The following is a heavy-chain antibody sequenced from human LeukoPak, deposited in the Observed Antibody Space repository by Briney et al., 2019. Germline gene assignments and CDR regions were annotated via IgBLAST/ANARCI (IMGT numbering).Heavy chain of an antibody. CDR1: GFSFSNYA. V-gene: IGHV3-30-3*01. Sequence: PGGSLRLSCAASGFSFSNYAMYWVRQAPGKGLKWVAVISHDGNNKYYADSVKGRFTVSRDNSKNTVYLQMNSLRVEDTAVYYCARDGIGIQLWVGYWGQGILVTVPS. CDR2: ISHDGNNK. CDR3: ARDGIGIQLWVGY. D-gene: IGHD5-18*01. J-gene: IGHJ4*02.